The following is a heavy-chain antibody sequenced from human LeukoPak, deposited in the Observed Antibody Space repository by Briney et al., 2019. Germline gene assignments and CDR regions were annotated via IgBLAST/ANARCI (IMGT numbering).Heavy chain of an antibody. Sequence: SETLSLTCAVSGYTISSGYYWGWIRQPPGKGLGWIGSIYHSGSTYYNPSLKSRVTISVDTSKNQFSLKLSSVTAADTAVYYCARHRGATVAIIGWFDPWGQGTLVTVSS. D-gene: IGHD4-23*01. CDR1: GYTISSGYY. V-gene: IGHV4-38-2*01. J-gene: IGHJ5*02. CDR2: IYHSGST. CDR3: ARHRGATVAIIGWFDP.